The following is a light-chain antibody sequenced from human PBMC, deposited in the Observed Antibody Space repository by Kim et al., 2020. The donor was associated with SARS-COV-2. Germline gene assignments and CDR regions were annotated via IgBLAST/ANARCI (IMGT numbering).Light chain of an antibody. V-gene: IGLV3-1*01. J-gene: IGLJ3*02. CDR1: NLGDKY. CDR2: QDS. CDR3: QAWDSSTRV. Sequence: SVAPGQTASITCSGDNLGDKYACWYQQKPGQAPVLGIYQDSKRPSGIPERFSGSNSGNTATLTISGTQAMDEADYYCQAWDSSTRVFGGGTQLTVL.